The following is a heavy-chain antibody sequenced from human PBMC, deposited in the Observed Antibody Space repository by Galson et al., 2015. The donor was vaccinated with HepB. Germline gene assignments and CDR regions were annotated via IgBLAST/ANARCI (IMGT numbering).Heavy chain of an antibody. J-gene: IGHJ6*02. Sequence: TLSLTCSVSGASFSSGDYYWNWIRQHPGKGLEWIGYISYNGNTYYSPSLQSRVTISVDTSKKQFSLKLSSVTAADTAVYYCARGDYDFNFAMDLLGQGTTVTLSS. CDR3: ARGDYDFNFAMDL. V-gene: IGHV4-31*03. CDR1: GASFSSGDYY. D-gene: IGHD3-3*01. CDR2: ISYNGNT.